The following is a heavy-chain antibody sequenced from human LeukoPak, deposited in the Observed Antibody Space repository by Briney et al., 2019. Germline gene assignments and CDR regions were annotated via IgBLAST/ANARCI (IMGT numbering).Heavy chain of an antibody. Sequence: GGSLRLSCAASGFTFDDYAMHWVRQAPGKGLEWVSGISWNSGSIGYADSVKGRFTISRDNAKNYLYLQMNSLRAEDTALYYCAKVEGGSYYYDSSGYYDYWGQGTLVTVSS. J-gene: IGHJ4*02. V-gene: IGHV3-9*01. CDR3: AKVEGGSYYYDSSGYYDY. CDR1: GFTFDDYA. D-gene: IGHD3-22*01. CDR2: ISWNSGSI.